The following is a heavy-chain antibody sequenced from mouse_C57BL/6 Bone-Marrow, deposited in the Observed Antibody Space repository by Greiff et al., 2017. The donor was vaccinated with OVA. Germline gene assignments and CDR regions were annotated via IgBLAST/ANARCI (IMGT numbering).Heavy chain of an antibody. CDR3: ARSSYDGYYYYFDD. V-gene: IGHV1-81*01. CDR1: GYTFTSYW. D-gene: IGHD2-3*01. J-gene: IGHJ2*01. Sequence: QVQLQQSGAELARPGASVKLSCKASGYTFTSYWMSWVKQRPGQGLEWIGKIYPSSGNTYYNEKFKGKATLTADKSSSTASMQLRSLTSEDSAVYVCARSSYDGYYYYFDDWGKGTTLTVSS. CDR2: IYPSSGNT.